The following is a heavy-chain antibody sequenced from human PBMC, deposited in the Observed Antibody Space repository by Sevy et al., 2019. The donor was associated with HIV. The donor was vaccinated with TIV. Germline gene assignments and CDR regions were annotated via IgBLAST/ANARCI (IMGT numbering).Heavy chain of an antibody. CDR2: TYLRSKWNT. Sequence: KQSQTLSLTCAISGDSVSSNTAVWNWIRQSPSRGLEWLGRTYLRSKWNTDYPQSVKSRITINADTSKNKISLQVMSVTPDDTAVYYCAREGQTIFGQIIWCFDAWGQGTLVTVSS. D-gene: IGHD3-3*01. J-gene: IGHJ4*02. V-gene: IGHV6-1*01. CDR3: AREGQTIFGQIIWCFDA. CDR1: GDSVSSNTAV.